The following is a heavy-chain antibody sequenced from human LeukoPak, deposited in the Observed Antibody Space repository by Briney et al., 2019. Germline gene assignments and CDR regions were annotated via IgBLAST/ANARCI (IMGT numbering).Heavy chain of an antibody. CDR1: GFTFSNYP. J-gene: IGHJ4*02. CDR3: AKNSGTWYFFDS. D-gene: IGHD6-13*01. Sequence: GGSLRLSCAASGFTFSNYPMSWVRQAPGKGLEWVSGITGGGGGTYYTDSVKGRSTISRDNSKNTLYLQMNSLRANDTAVYYCAKNSGTWYFFDSWGQGTLVTVSS. V-gene: IGHV3-23*01. CDR2: ITGGGGGT.